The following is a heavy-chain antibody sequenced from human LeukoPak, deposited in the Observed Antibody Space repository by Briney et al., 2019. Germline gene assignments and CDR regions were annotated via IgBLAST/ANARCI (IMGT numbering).Heavy chain of an antibody. CDR1: GFTFSSNS. J-gene: IGHJ3*02. CDR2: ISSSSSTI. Sequence: GGSLRLSCAASGFTFSSNSMNWVRQAPGKGLEWVSHISSSSSTIEYADSVKGRFTISRDNAKNSLYLQMNSLRAEDTAVYYCARVPCFTYAFDMWGQGTMVTVSS. V-gene: IGHV3-48*04. CDR3: ARVPCFTYAFDM. D-gene: IGHD2-2*02.